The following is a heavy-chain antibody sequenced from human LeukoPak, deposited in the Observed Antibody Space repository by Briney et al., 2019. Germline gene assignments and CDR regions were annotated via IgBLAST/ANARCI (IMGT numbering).Heavy chain of an antibody. CDR2: ISAYSGNT. Sequence: ASVKVSCKASGYTFSSYGISWVRQAPGQGLEWMGWISAYSGNTHYAQKFQGRVTMTTDTSTTTAYMELRGLRSDDTAVYYCARAEKPNWGNYYYYCMDAWGKGTTVTVSS. V-gene: IGHV1-18*01. J-gene: IGHJ6*03. CDR1: GYTFSSYG. CDR3: ARAEKPNWGNYYYYCMDA. D-gene: IGHD7-27*01.